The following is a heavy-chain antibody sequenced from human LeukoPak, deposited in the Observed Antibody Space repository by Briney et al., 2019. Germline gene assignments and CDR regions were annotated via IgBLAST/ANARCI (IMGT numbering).Heavy chain of an antibody. CDR1: GDSFSRYY. Sequence: SETLSLTCTVSGDSFSRYYWTWIRQPPGKGLQWIGYIYNSGSTNYNPFLESRVSISVDTSKKQFSLKLSSVTAADTAIYYCARGVDRVSTPFDYWGPGTLVTVSS. D-gene: IGHD2-15*01. CDR2: IYNSGST. V-gene: IGHV4-59*01. CDR3: ARGVDRVSTPFDY. J-gene: IGHJ4*02.